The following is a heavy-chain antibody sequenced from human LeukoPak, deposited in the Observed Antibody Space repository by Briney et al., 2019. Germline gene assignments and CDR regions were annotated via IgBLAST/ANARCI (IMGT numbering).Heavy chain of an antibody. D-gene: IGHD2-2*01. CDR2: ISYDGSNK. CDR3: ARGGEYQLLSIYYYYGMDV. CDR1: GSTFSSYA. Sequence: GGSLRLSCAASGSTFSSYAMHWVRQAPGKGLEWVAVISYDGSNKYYADSVKGRFTISRDNSKNTLYLQMNSLRAEDTAVYYCARGGEYQLLSIYYYYGMDVWGQGTTVTVSS. J-gene: IGHJ6*02. V-gene: IGHV3-30-3*01.